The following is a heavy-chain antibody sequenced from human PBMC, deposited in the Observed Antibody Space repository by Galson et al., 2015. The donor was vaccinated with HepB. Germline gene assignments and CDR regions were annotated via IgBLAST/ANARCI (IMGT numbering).Heavy chain of an antibody. J-gene: IGHJ5*02. CDR2: ISYDGSNK. V-gene: IGHV3-30*04. Sequence: SLRLSCAASGFSFSSYAMHWVRQAPGKGLEWVAVISYDGSNKIFLESVKGRFTISRDNSKSTLYLQMNSLKTDDTAVYYCARAREGDTNNWYAGHWFDPWGQGTLVTVSS. CDR1: GFSFSSYA. D-gene: IGHD6-13*01. CDR3: ARAREGDTNNWYAGHWFDP.